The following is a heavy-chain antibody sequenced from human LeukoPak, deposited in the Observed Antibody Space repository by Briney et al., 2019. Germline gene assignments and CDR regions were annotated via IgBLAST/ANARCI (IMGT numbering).Heavy chain of an antibody. CDR1: GGSISSSSYY. Sequence: PSETPSLTCTVSGGSISSSSYYWGWIRQPPGKGLEWIGSIYYSGSTYYNPSLKSRVTISVDTSKNQFSLKLSSVTAADTAVYYCARHRRYYDFWSGYFDYWGQGTLVTVSS. CDR3: ARHRRYYDFWSGYFDY. CDR2: IYYSGST. J-gene: IGHJ4*02. D-gene: IGHD3-3*01. V-gene: IGHV4-39*01.